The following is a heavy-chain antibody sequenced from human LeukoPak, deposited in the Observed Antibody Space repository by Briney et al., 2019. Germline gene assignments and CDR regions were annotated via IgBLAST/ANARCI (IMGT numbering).Heavy chain of an antibody. J-gene: IGHJ4*02. CDR3: AKVDYGDYGYFDY. Sequence: GGSLRLSCAASGFTFSSYAMSWVRQAPGKGLEWDSAISGSGGSTYYADSVKGRFTISRDNSKNTLYLQMNSLRAEDTAVYYCAKVDYGDYGYFDYWGQGTLVTVSS. CDR2: ISGSGGST. V-gene: IGHV3-23*01. D-gene: IGHD4-17*01. CDR1: GFTFSSYA.